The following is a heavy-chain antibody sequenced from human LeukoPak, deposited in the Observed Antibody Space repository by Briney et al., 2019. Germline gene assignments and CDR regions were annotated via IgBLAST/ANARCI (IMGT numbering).Heavy chain of an antibody. Sequence: GGSLRLSCAASGFTFSSYGMSWVRQAPGKGLEWVSGIAPSGGGTYYADSVKGRFTISRDNSKNTLYLQMNSLRAEDTAVYYCATRGGYCSGGSCYRLLVGAFDIWGQGTMVTVSS. J-gene: IGHJ3*02. V-gene: IGHV3-23*01. CDR2: IAPSGGGT. D-gene: IGHD2-15*01. CDR3: ATRGGYCSGGSCYRLLVGAFDI. CDR1: GFTFSSYG.